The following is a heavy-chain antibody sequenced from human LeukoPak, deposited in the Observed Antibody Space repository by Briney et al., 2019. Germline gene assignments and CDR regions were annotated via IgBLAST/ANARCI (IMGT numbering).Heavy chain of an antibody. CDR1: GFTFSAYY. CDR2: ISSSGSTI. J-gene: IGHJ3*02. V-gene: IGHV3-11*04. Sequence: GSLRLSCAASGFTFSAYYMSWVRQAPGKGLEWVSYISSSGSTIYYADSVKGRFTISRDNAKNTLYLQMNSLRAEDTALYYCARDMYGEEVFDIWGQGTIVTVSS. D-gene: IGHD2-8*01. CDR3: ARDMYGEEVFDI.